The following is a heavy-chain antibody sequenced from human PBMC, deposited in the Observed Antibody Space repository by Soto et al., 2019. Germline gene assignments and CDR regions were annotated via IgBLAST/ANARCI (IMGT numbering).Heavy chain of an antibody. Sequence: SETLSLTCAVYGGSFSGYYWSWIRQPPGKGLEWIGEINHSGSTNYNPSLKSRVTISVDTSKNQFSLKLSSVTAADTAVYYCARGQGDYYDSSGYYVDVWGQGTTVTVSS. D-gene: IGHD3-22*01. J-gene: IGHJ6*02. CDR1: GGSFSGYY. CDR3: ARGQGDYYDSSGYYVDV. CDR2: INHSGST. V-gene: IGHV4-34*01.